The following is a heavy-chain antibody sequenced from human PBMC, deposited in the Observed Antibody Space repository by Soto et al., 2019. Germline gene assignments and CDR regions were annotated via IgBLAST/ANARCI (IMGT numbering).Heavy chain of an antibody. V-gene: IGHV1-18*01. CDR1: GYSFTRYG. J-gene: IGHJ6*02. CDR2: INAYNGNT. D-gene: IGHD3-16*01. CDR3: AMVDVYVTPSPQDV. Sequence: QVQLVQSRAEVKNPGASVKVSCKASGYSFTRYGIAWARQAPGQGLEWMGWINAYNGNTNDAQNLQGRVTLTTDTSTSTAYMELPSLRSNDTAIYYCAMVDVYVTPSPQDVWGQGTTVIVSS.